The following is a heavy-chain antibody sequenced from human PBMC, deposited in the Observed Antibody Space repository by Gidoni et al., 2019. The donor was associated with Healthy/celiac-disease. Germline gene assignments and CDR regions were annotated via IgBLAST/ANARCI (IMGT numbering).Heavy chain of an antibody. J-gene: IGHJ4*02. Sequence: EVQLVESGGGLVQPGRSLRLSCTASGFTFGDYAMSWFRQAPGKGLEWVGFIRSKAYGGTTEYAASVKGRFTISRDDSKSIAYLQMNSLKTEDTAVYYCTRWLGYCSGGSCSDFDYWGQGTLVTVSS. D-gene: IGHD2-15*01. CDR2: IRSKAYGGTT. CDR3: TRWLGYCSGGSCSDFDY. CDR1: GFTFGDYA. V-gene: IGHV3-49*03.